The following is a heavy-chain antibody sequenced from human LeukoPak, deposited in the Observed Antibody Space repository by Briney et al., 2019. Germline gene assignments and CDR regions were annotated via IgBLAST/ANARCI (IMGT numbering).Heavy chain of an antibody. J-gene: IGHJ3*01. D-gene: IGHD6-19*01. V-gene: IGHV4-4*07. CDR1: GVSVNNYY. CDR2: IYSTGST. CDR3: ARRVAGPNDAFDV. Sequence: SSETLSLTCSVSGVSVNNYYWNWIRQPAGKGLGWIGRIYSTGSTDYNPSLKSRVTMLVDTSQNQFSLNMSSVTAADTAVYYCARRVAGPNDAFDVWGQGTMVTVSS.